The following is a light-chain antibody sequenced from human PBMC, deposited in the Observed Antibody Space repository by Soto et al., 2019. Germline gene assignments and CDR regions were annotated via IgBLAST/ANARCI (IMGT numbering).Light chain of an antibody. CDR1: SSDVGGYNY. CDR2: AVS. Sequence: QSALTQPASVSGSPGQSITISCTGTSSDVGGYNYVSWYQQHPGKAPKTMIYAVSNRPSGVSYRFSGSKSGNTASLTISGLQAEDEDDYYCNSYTSSNTLVFGTGTKVTVL. J-gene: IGLJ1*01. V-gene: IGLV2-14*01. CDR3: NSYTSSNTLV.